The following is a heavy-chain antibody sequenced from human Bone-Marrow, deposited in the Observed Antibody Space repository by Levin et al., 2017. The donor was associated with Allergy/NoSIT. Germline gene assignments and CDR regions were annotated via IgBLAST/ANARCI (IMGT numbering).Heavy chain of an antibody. CDR2: RDMSGSS. CDR1: GGSISASS. D-gene: IGHD3-3*01. J-gene: IGHJ5*02. CDR3: ATEGGMRSGFWGGFYRGLDP. Sequence: PSETLSLTCTVFGGSISASSWTWIRQAAGKGLEWIGRRDMSGSSNYNPSLKSRVKMSFDTSKNQFFLNLTSVTTADTAVYYCATEGGMRSGFWGGFYRGLDPWGQGTLVIVSS. V-gene: IGHV4-4*07.